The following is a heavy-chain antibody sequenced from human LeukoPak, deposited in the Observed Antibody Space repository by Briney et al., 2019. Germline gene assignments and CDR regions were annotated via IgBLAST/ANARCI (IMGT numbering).Heavy chain of an antibody. J-gene: IGHJ6*02. CDR3: XXXXXXXXXYYGMDV. CDR2: ISGSGGST. V-gene: IGHV3-23*01. CDR1: GFTFSSYA. Sequence: SGGSLRLSCAASGFTFSSYAMSWVRQAPGKGLEWVSAISGSGGSTYYADSVKGRFTISRDNSKNTLYLQMNSLRAEDTAVYYXXXXXXXXXXYYGMDVWGQGTTVTVSS.